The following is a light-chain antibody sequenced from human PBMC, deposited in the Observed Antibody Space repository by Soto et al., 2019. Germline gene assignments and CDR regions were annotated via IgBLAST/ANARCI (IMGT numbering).Light chain of an antibody. CDR1: QGIGSW. CDR2: AAS. CDR3: QQYHTYPLS. V-gene: IGKV1D-16*01. Sequence: DIQMTQSPSSLSASVGDRVSITCRASQGIGSWVAWYQQKPGKGPKSLIFAASSLESGVSSRFSASGSGTDFTLPIDSLHPEDSATYSCQQYHTYPLSFGGGTKVEIK. J-gene: IGKJ4*01.